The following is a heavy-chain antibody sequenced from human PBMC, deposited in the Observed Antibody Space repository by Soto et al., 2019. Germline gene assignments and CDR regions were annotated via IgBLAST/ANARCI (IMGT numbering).Heavy chain of an antibody. J-gene: IGHJ4*02. Sequence: SETLSLTSTVSGGSISSSGYYWGWIRQPPGKGLEWIGTIYYSVSAYHNPSLKSRVTISVDTSKNQFSLKLSSVTAADTAVYYCGRRKGDHGDDYWGQGTLVTVSS. CDR3: GRRKGDHGDDY. CDR1: GGSISSSGYY. V-gene: IGHV4-39*01. D-gene: IGHD2-21*01. CDR2: IYYSVSA.